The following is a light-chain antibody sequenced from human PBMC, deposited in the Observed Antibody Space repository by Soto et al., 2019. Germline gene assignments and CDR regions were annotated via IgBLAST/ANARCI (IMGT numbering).Light chain of an antibody. V-gene: IGLV2-8*01. CDR2: EVN. Sequence: QSALTQPPSVSGSPGQSVTISCTGTSMYVSWYQQHPGRAPELMIYEVNKRPSGVPDRFSGSKSGNTASLTVSGLQADDEADYSCSSYAGSNTVFGTGTKVTVL. CDR3: SSYAGSNTV. J-gene: IGLJ1*01. CDR1: SMY.